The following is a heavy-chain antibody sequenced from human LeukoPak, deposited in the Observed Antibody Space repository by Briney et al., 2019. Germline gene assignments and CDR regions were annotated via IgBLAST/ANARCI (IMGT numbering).Heavy chain of an antibody. Sequence: SETLSLTCTVSGGSISSGGYYWSWIRQHPGKSLEWIGYIYYSGSTYYNPSLKSRVTIPVDTSKNQFSLKLSSVTAADTAVYYCARGGTTETTYYWGQGTLVTVSS. CDR1: GGSISSGGYY. D-gene: IGHD1-7*01. CDR3: ARGGTTETTYY. CDR2: IYYSGST. J-gene: IGHJ4*02. V-gene: IGHV4-31*03.